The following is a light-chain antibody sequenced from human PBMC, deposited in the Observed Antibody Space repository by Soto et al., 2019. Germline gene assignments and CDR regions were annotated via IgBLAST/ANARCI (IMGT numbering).Light chain of an antibody. Sequence: QSALTQPASASGSPGQSITISCTGSSRDVGGSKYVSRYQQHPGKAPRLIIFEVSYRPSGVSNRFSGSKSGNTASLTVSGLQAEDEADYYCSSKTSSGTLYVFGTGTKLTVL. CDR2: EVS. J-gene: IGLJ1*01. V-gene: IGLV2-14*01. CDR3: SSKTSSGTLYV. CDR1: SRDVGGSKY.